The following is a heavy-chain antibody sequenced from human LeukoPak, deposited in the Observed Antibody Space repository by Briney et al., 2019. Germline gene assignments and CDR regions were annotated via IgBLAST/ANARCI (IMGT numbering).Heavy chain of an antibody. CDR3: ARGGYGANDDAFDI. CDR1: GFTFSSYS. V-gene: IGHV3-48*02. J-gene: IGHJ3*02. CDR2: ISSSTNTI. D-gene: IGHD4-23*01. Sequence: GGSLRLSCAASGFTFSSYSMNWVRQAPGKGLEWVSYISSSTNTIYYADSVKGRFTISRGNAKNSLFLQMNSLRDEDTAVYYCARGGYGANDDAFDIWGQGTMVTVSS.